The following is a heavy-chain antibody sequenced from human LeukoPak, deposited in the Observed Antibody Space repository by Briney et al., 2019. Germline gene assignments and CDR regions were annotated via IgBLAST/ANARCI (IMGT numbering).Heavy chain of an antibody. CDR1: RFTFSSYA. CDR2: ISGSGETT. Sequence: GGSLRLSCAASRFTFSSYALSWVRQAPGKGLEWVSVISGSGETTYYADSVKGRFTISRDNSKNTLYLQMNSLRAEDTAVYYCATLPEWLRFASGWIDYWGQGILVTVSS. J-gene: IGHJ4*02. D-gene: IGHD5-12*01. V-gene: IGHV3-23*01. CDR3: ATLPEWLRFASGWIDY.